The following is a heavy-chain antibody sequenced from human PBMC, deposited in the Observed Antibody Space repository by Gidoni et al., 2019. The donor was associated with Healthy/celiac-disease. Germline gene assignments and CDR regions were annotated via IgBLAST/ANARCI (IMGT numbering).Heavy chain of an antibody. CDR2: INHSGST. V-gene: IGHV4-34*01. CDR1: GGSYSGYY. J-gene: IGHJ4*02. Sequence: QVQLHRWGAGLLKPSETRSLTGAVYGGSYSGYYWSWIRQPPGKGLEWIGEINHSGSTNYNPSLKSRVTISVDTSKNQFSLKLSSVTAAYTAVYYCARGLQWLVLRRPTYFDYWGQGTLVTVSS. CDR3: ARGLQWLVLRRPTYFDY. D-gene: IGHD6-19*01.